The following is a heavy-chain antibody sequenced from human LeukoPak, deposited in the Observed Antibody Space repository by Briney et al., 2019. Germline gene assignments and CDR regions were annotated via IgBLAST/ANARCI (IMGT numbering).Heavy chain of an antibody. Sequence: PSETLSLTCSVSGGSFSSSSFYWGWIRQPPGKGLEWIGTIYYVGSTYYNPTLKSRLTISVDTSKNHFSLKLSSVTAADTAVYYCARHENYYDSSGFPNAFDIWGPGTMVTASS. CDR3: ARHENYYDSSGFPNAFDI. J-gene: IGHJ3*02. V-gene: IGHV4-39*01. CDR1: GGSFSSSSFY. CDR2: IYYVGST. D-gene: IGHD3-22*01.